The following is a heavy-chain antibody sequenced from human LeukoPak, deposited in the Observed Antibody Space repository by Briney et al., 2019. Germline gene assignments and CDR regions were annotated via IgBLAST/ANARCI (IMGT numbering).Heavy chain of an antibody. Sequence: GGSRSFSGAGPGLTFSNYGMSWVGQAPGKGLNWVSAIDGGGVNTLYADSVKGRFTISRDNSKNTVYLQMNSLSAEDTAIYYCAKRSARPKPFDCWGQGTLVTVSS. J-gene: IGHJ4*02. V-gene: IGHV3-23*01. CDR1: GLTFSNYG. CDR3: AKRSARPKPFDC. D-gene: IGHD6-25*01. CDR2: IDGGGVNT.